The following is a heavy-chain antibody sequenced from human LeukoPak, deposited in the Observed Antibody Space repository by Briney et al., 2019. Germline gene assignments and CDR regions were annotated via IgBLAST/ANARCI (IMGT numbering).Heavy chain of an antibody. CDR1: GFTFSDYN. J-gene: IGHJ1*01. V-gene: IGHV3-21*01. D-gene: IGHD3-10*01. Sequence: GGSLRLSCAASGFTFSDYNMNWVRQAPGKGLEWVSSISRSSYYIYYTDSVKGRFTISRDNAKNSLYLQMNSLRAEDTAVYYCARQGSYGDLAAYFQDWGQGTLVTVSS. CDR3: ARQGSYGDLAAYFQD. CDR2: ISRSSYYI.